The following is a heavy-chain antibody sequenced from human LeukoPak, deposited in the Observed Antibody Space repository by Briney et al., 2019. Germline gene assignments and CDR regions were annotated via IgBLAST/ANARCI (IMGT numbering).Heavy chain of an antibody. CDR3: ARTTLEWLSPSDAFDI. J-gene: IGHJ3*02. CDR1: GYRFTSYW. CDR2: IYPGDSDT. D-gene: IGHD3-3*01. Sequence: GASLKISCKGSGYRFTSYWIGWVRQLPGKGLEWMGIIYPGDSDTRYSPSFQGQVTISADKSISTAYLQWSSLKASDTAMYYCARTTLEWLSPSDAFDIWGQGTMVTVSS. V-gene: IGHV5-51*01.